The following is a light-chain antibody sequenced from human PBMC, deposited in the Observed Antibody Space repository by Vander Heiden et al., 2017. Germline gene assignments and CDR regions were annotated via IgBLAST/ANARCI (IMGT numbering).Light chain of an antibody. V-gene: IGKV1-33*01. J-gene: IGKJ2*01. CDR1: QDISNY. CDR2: DAS. Sequence: QMTQSPSSFSESVGDRVTITCQASQDISNYLNWYQQKPGKAPKLLIYDASNLETGVPSRFSGSGSGTDFTFTISSLQPEDFATYYCQQDDNLPFTFGQGTKVEIK. CDR3: QQDDNLPFT.